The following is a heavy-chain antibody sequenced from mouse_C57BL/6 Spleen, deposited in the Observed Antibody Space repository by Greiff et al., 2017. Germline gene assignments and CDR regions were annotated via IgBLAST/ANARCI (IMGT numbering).Heavy chain of an antibody. V-gene: IGHV1-52*01. J-gene: IGHJ2*01. CDR1: GYTFTSYW. D-gene: IGHD3-2*02. CDR3: ASQTAQATYFDY. CDR2: IDPSDSET. Sequence: QVQLQQPGAELVRPGSSVKLSCKASGYTFTSYWMHWVKQRPIQGLEWIGNIDPSDSETHYNQKFKDKATLTVDKSSSTAYMQLSSLTSEDSAVYYCASQTAQATYFDYWGQGTTLTVSS.